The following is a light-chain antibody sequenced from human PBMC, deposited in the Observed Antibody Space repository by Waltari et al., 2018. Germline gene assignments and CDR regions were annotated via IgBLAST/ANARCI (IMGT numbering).Light chain of an antibody. Sequence: EVVLTQSPATLSLSPGERATLSCRASQNVRHYLAWYQQKPGQAPRLLIFDASNRATGIPDRFSGSGSGTDFTLTIDSLEADDFAVYYCQQRDEWPRTFGQGTQVEIK. CDR1: QNVRHY. CDR3: QQRDEWPRT. V-gene: IGKV3-11*01. CDR2: DAS. J-gene: IGKJ1*01.